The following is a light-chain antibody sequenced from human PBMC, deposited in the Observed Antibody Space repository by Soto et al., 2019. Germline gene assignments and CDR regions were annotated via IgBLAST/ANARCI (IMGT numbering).Light chain of an antibody. CDR2: DTS. CDR1: QSVDSF. J-gene: IGKJ2*01. Sequence: EIVLTQSPASLSLSPGERATLSCRASQSVDSFLAWYQQKPGRTPRLLIYDTSNRATGIPARFSGSGSGTDFTLTISRLEPEDFAVYYCQQRGDWPLYTFGQGSRLEIK. V-gene: IGKV3-11*01. CDR3: QQRGDWPLYT.